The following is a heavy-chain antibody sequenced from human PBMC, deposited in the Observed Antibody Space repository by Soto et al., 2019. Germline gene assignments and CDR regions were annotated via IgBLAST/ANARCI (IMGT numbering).Heavy chain of an antibody. J-gene: IGHJ5*02. CDR1: GFTISTYV. V-gene: IGHV3-23*01. D-gene: IGHD1-26*01. Sequence: GGSLRLSCAASGFTISTYVMIWVRQAPGQGLEWVSAISGSGRSTYYADSVKGRFSISRDNSKNMLYLHMNSLRAEDTATYFCATSVGTYLQTWGQGTLVTVSS. CDR3: ATSVGTYLQT. CDR2: ISGSGRST.